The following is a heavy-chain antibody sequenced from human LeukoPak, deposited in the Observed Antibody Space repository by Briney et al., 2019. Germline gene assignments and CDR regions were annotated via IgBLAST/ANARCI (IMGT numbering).Heavy chain of an antibody. CDR2: ISYDGSNK. CDR1: GFTFSSYA. CDR3: AREGYYGSGSPPSLYFDY. J-gene: IGHJ4*02. Sequence: GMSLRHSCAASGFTFSSYAMHWVRQAPGKGLEWVAVISYDGSNKYYADSVKGRFTISRDNSKNTLYLQMNSLRPEDTAIYYCAREGYYGSGSPPSLYFDYWGQGTLVTVSS. D-gene: IGHD3-10*01. V-gene: IGHV3-30*04.